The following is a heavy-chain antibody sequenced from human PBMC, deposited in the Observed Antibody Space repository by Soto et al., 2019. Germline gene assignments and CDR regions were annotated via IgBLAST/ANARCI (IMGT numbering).Heavy chain of an antibody. V-gene: IGHV1-69*05. J-gene: IGHJ6*02. CDR3: ARRYCISTSCHYYGMDV. Sequence: QVQLVQSGAEVKKPGSSVKVSCKASGGTFSTYTINWVRQAPGQGLEWMGGIIPMFGTANYAQKFQGRVTXTTXESTSTAYMELSSLRSEDTAVYYCARRYCISTSCHYYGMDVWGQGTTVTVSS. CDR2: IIPMFGTA. D-gene: IGHD2-2*01. CDR1: GGTFSTYT.